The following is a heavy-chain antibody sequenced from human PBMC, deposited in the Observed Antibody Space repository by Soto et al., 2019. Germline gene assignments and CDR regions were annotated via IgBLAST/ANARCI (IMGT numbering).Heavy chain of an antibody. CDR1: GFTFSSYG. J-gene: IGHJ4*02. CDR3: AKIRHLSSYGGNSGYFDY. CDR2: ISYDGSNK. V-gene: IGHV3-30*18. D-gene: IGHD4-17*01. Sequence: GGSLRLSCAASGFTFSSYGMHWVRQAPGKGLEWVAVISYDGSNKYYADSVKGRFTISRDNSKNTLYLQMNSLRAEDTAVYYCAKIRHLSSYGGNSGYFDYWGQGTLVTVSS.